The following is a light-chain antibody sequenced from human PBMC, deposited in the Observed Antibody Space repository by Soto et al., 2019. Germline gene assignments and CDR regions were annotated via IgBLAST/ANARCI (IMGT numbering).Light chain of an antibody. CDR2: EGT. V-gene: IGLV2-23*01. Sequence: QSVLTQPASVSGSPGQSITISCTGISSDVGSYNLVSWYQQYPDKAPKLILYEGTQRPSGVSDRFSGSKSGNTASLTISGLQAEDEADYYCCSYAGSSTWVFGGGTKLTVL. CDR3: CSYAGSSTWV. CDR1: SSDVGSYNL. J-gene: IGLJ3*02.